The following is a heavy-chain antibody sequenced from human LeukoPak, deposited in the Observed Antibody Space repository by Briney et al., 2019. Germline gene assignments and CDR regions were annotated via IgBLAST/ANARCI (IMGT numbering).Heavy chain of an antibody. CDR2: IWYDGSNK. CDR1: GFTFSSYG. CDR3: ARDLGDGYNYYFDY. Sequence: QPGGSLRLSCAASGFTFSSYGMHWVRQAPGKGLEWVAVIWYDGSNKYYADSVKGRFTISGDNSKNTLYLQMNSLRAEDTAVYYCARDLGDGYNYYFDYWGQGTLVTVSS. J-gene: IGHJ4*02. V-gene: IGHV3-33*01. D-gene: IGHD5-24*01.